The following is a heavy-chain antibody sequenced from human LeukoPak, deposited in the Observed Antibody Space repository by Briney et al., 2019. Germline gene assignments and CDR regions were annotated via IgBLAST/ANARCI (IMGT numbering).Heavy chain of an antibody. J-gene: IGHJ4*02. CDR1: GYTFTSHG. V-gene: IGHV1-18*01. CDR3: AREGLYNSSGYYFGY. Sequence: ASVKVSCKASGYTFTSHGINWVRQAPGQGLEWMGWISTYNGNTNYAQKLQGRVTMTTDTSTTTAYMELRSLRSDDTALYYCAREGLYNSSGYYFGYWGQGTLVTVSS. D-gene: IGHD3-22*01. CDR2: ISTYNGNT.